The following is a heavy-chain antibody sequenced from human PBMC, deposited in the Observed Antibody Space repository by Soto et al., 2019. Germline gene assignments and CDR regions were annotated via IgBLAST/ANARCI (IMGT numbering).Heavy chain of an antibody. CDR3: VRQQYDFLVDP. D-gene: IGHD3-16*01. Sequence: EVQLVESGGGLVKPGGSLRLSCAASGFSFSTYNMNWVRQAPGKGLEWVSSIDASSTHIYYAASVKGRFTISRDNGKSSLYLQMDSLRAEDTALYYCVRQQYDFLVDPWGQGTLGIVAS. CDR1: GFSFSTYN. CDR2: IDASSTHI. V-gene: IGHV3-21*01. J-gene: IGHJ5*02.